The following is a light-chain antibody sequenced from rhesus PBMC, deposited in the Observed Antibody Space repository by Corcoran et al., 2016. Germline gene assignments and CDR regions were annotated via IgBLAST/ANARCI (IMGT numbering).Light chain of an antibody. V-gene: IGKV1-66*01. CDR1: QGINNY. CDR2: YAS. J-gene: IGKJ4*01. CDR3: QQYNNSPLT. Sequence: DIQMTQSPSSLSASVGDRVTITCRASQGINNYLSWYQQKPGKAPKPLINYASSLETGVPSRLSGSRYGTDYTLTISSLQPGDIATYYCQQYNNSPLTFGGGTKVEIK.